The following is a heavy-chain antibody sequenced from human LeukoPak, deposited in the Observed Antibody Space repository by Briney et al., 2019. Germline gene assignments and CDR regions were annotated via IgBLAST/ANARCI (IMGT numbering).Heavy chain of an antibody. Sequence: GASVKVSCKASGYTFTGYYMHWVRQAPGQGLEWMGWINPNSGGTNYAQKFQGKVTMTRDTSISTAYMELSRPRSDDTAVYYCAGYVLRFLEWFRPGDYYGMDVWGQGTTVTVSS. CDR2: INPNSGGT. V-gene: IGHV1-2*02. CDR3: AGYVLRFLEWFRPGDYYGMDV. CDR1: GYTFTGYY. D-gene: IGHD3-3*01. J-gene: IGHJ6*02.